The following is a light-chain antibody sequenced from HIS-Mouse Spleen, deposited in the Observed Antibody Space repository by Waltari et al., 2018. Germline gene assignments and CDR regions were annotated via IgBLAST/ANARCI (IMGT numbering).Light chain of an antibody. J-gene: IGLJ2*01. CDR2: DVI. CDR3: SSYTSSSTLEV. V-gene: IGLV2-14*03. CDR1: SSDVGVYNS. Sequence: QSALTQPASVSGSPGQSITISCTGPSSDVGVYNSVSGYQQHPGKAPNLIIYDVINRPSGVSNRFSGSKSGNTASLTISGLQAEDEADYYCSSYTSSSTLEVFGGGTKLTVL.